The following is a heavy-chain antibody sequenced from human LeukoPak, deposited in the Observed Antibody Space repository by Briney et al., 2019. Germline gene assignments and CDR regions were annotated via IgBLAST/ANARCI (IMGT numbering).Heavy chain of an antibody. CDR1: GGSITDSY. CDR3: ARHPFATPFDY. J-gene: IGHJ4*02. V-gene: IGHV4-59*08. Sequence: PSETLSLTCSVSGGSITDSYWSWIRQPPGKGLEWIGYIFYNGDTNSNPSLKSRVTVSLDTSKNQFSLRLTSVTAADTAVYYCARHPFATPFDYWGLGILVTVSS. CDR2: IFYNGDT. D-gene: IGHD2-15*01.